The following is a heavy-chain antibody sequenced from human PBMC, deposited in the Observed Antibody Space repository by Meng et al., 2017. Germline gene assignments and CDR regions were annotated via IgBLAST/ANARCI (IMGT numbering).Heavy chain of an antibody. J-gene: IGHJ2*01. D-gene: IGHD6-19*01. CDR2: INRSGST. CDR1: GGSFSGYY. CDR3: AREIAVAAHYYWYFDL. V-gene: IGHV4-34*02. Sequence: EHLQQWGAGLLKPSETLSPTCAVYGGSFSGYYWSWIRQPPGKGLEWIGEINRSGSTNYNPSLKSRVTISVDTSKNQFSLKLNSVTAADTAVYYCAREIAVAAHYYWYFDLWGRGTLVAVSS.